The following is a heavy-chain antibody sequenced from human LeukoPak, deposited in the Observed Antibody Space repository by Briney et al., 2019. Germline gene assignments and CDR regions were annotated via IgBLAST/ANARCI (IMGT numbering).Heavy chain of an antibody. CDR2: IYHSGST. CDR1: GGSISSGGYS. CDR3: AREVGRRTTVTTRYFDY. J-gene: IGHJ4*02. V-gene: IGHV4-30-2*01. Sequence: SETLSLTCAVSGGSISSGGYSWSWIRQPPGKGLEWIGYIYHSGSTYYNPSLKSRVTISVDRSKNQFSLKLSSVTAADTAVYYCAREVGRRTTVTTRYFDYWGQGTLVTVSS. D-gene: IGHD4-17*01.